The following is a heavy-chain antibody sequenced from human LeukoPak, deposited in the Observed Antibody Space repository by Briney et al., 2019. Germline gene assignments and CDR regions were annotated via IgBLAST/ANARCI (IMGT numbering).Heavy chain of an antibody. V-gene: IGHV1-18*01. CDR2: ISAYNGNT. Sequence: ASVKVSCKASGYSFSNFGISWVRQAPGQGLEWMGWISAYNGNTNYAQKLQGRVTMTTDTSTSTAYMELRSLRSDDTAVYYCARDAPHSSGWGFDYWGQGTLVTVSS. J-gene: IGHJ4*02. CDR3: ARDAPHSSGWGFDY. CDR1: GYSFSNFG. D-gene: IGHD6-19*01.